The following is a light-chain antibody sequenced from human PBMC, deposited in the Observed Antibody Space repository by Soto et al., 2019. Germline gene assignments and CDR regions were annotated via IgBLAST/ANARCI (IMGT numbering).Light chain of an antibody. CDR3: QQYNNYWT. CDR1: QSINSR. V-gene: IGKV1-5*03. Sequence: DIQMTQSPSTLSASVGDRVTITCRASQSINSRLAWYQQKPGKAPKLLIYKASSLESGVPSRFSGSGSGTEFTLTISSLQPDDFATYCCQQYNNYWTFGQGTKVEIK. J-gene: IGKJ1*01. CDR2: KAS.